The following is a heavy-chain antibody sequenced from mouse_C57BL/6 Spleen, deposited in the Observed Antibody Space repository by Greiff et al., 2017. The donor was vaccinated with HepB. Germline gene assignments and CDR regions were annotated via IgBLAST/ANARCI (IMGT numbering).Heavy chain of an antibody. V-gene: IGHV1-50*01. CDR1: GYTFTSYW. Sequence: VQLQQSGAELVKPGASVKLSCKASGYTFTSYWMQWVKQRPGQGLEWIGEIDPSDSYTNYNQKFKGKATLTVDTSSSTAYMQLSSLTSEDSAVYYCARKDGAMDYWGQGTSVTVSS. J-gene: IGHJ4*01. CDR3: ARKDGAMDY. CDR2: IDPSDSYT.